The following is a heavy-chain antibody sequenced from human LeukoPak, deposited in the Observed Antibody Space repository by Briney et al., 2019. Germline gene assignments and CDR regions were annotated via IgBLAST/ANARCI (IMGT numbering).Heavy chain of an antibody. D-gene: IGHD6-25*01. CDR1: GGTFSSYA. Sequence: SVKVSCKASGGTFSSYAISWVRQAPGQGLEWMGGIIPIFGTANYAQKFQGRVTITTDESTSTAYMELSSLRSEDTAVYYCARMGAAGSSGWYFDYWGQGTLVTVSS. CDR2: IIPIFGTA. CDR3: ARMGAAGSSGWYFDY. V-gene: IGHV1-69*05. J-gene: IGHJ4*02.